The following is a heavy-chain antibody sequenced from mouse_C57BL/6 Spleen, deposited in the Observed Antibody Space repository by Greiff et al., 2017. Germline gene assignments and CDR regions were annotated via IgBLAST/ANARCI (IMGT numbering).Heavy chain of an antibody. D-gene: IGHD3-1*01. J-gene: IGHJ3*01. CDR3: ARPDEAY. CDR2: IYPRSGNT. V-gene: IGHV1-81*01. CDR1: GYTFTSYG. Sequence: QVQLKQSGAELARPGASVKLSCKASGYTFTSYGISWVKQRTGQGLEWIGEIYPRSGNTYYNEKFKGKATLTADKSSSTAYMELRSLTSEDSAVYFCARPDEAYWGQGTLVTVSA.